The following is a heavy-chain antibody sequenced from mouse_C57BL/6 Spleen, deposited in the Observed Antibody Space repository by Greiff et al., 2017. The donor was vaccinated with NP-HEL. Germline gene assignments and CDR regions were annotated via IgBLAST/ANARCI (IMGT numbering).Heavy chain of an antibody. Sequence: DVQLVESGGDLVKPGGSLKLSCAASGFTFSSYGMSWVRQTPDKRLEWVATISSGGSYTYYPDSVKGRFTISRDNAKNTLYLQMSSLKSEDTAMYYCATQVSYYGSSSAWFAYWGQGTLVTVSA. J-gene: IGHJ3*01. CDR2: ISSGGSYT. V-gene: IGHV5-6*01. CDR1: GFTFSSYG. CDR3: ATQVSYYGSSSAWFAY. D-gene: IGHD1-1*01.